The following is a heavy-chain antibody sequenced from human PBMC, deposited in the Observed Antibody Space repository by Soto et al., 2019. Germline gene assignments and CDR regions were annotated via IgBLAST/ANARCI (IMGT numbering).Heavy chain of an antibody. Sequence: SETLSLTCTVSGGSISSYYWSWIRQPPGKGLEWIGYIYYSGSTNYNPSLKSRVTISVDRSKNQFSLKLSSVTAADTAVYYCAREHFPITMVRGVTNWFDPWGQGTLVTVSS. V-gene: IGHV4-59*01. CDR2: IYYSGST. CDR3: AREHFPITMVRGVTNWFDP. CDR1: GGSISSYY. J-gene: IGHJ5*02. D-gene: IGHD3-10*01.